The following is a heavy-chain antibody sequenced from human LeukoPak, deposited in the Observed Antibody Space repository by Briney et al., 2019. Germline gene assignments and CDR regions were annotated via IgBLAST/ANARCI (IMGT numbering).Heavy chain of an antibody. D-gene: IGHD1-1*01. J-gene: IGHJ6*02. CDR2: IYYSGST. Sequence: KPSQTLSLTCTVSGGSISSYYWSWIRQPPGKGLEWIGYIYYSGSTNYNPSLKSRVTISVDTSKNQFSLKLSSVTAADTAVYYCARRTTSENGMDVWGQGTTVTVSS. V-gene: IGHV4-59*08. CDR1: GGSISSYY. CDR3: ARRTTSENGMDV.